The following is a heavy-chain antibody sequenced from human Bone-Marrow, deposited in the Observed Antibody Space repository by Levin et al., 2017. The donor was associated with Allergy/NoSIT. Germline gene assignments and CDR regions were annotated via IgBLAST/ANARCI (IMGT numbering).Heavy chain of an antibody. Sequence: PGGSLRLSCAASRFTVSRNSMTWVRQAPGQGLEWVAIIYSGGSIYYADSVKGRFTISRDNSKNTLNLQMNSLRAEDTAVYYCARMDYDILTGYSGDYYYHYMDVWGRGTTVTVSS. J-gene: IGHJ6*03. CDR2: IYSGGSI. D-gene: IGHD3-9*01. CDR1: RFTVSRNS. V-gene: IGHV3-66*02. CDR3: ARMDYDILTGYSGDYYYHYMDV.